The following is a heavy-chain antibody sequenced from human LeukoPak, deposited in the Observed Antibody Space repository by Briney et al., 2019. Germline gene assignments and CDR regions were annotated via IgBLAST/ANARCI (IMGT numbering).Heavy chain of an antibody. Sequence: GASVKVSCKASGGTFSSYAISWVRQAPGQGLEWMGGIIPIFGTANYAQKFQGRVTITADESTSTAYMELSSLRSEDTAVYYCARDGGNAEDPRYYYYYGMDVWGQGTTVTVSS. J-gene: IGHJ6*02. D-gene: IGHD1-1*01. CDR3: ARDGGNAEDPRYYYYYGMDV. CDR2: IIPIFGTA. V-gene: IGHV1-69*13. CDR1: GGTFSSYA.